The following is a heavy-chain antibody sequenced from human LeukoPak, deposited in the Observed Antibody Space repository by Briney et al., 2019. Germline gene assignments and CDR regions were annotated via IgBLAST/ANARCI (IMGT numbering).Heavy chain of an antibody. CDR2: TYYRSKWYN. D-gene: IGHD6-13*01. CDR3: ARDQEGYSSSWYFSYGMDV. J-gene: IGHJ6*02. CDR1: GDSVSSNSAA. Sequence: SQTLSLTCAISGDSVSSNSAAWNWIRQSPSRGLEWLGRTYYRSKWYNDYAVSVKSRITINPDTSKNQFSLQLNSVTPEDTAVYYCARDQEGYSSSWYFSYGMDVWGQGTTVTVSS. V-gene: IGHV6-1*01.